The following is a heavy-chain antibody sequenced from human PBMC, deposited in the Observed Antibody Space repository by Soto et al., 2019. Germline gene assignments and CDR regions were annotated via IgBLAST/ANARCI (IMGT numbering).Heavy chain of an antibody. J-gene: IGHJ3*02. CDR1: GFTFSSYS. D-gene: IGHD4-17*01. CDR2: ISSSSSCI. Sequence: PGGSLRLSCAASGFTFSSYSMNWVRQAPGKGLEWVSSISSSSSCIYYADSVKGQFTISRDNAKNSLYLQMNSLRAEDTAVYYCARDSGSTVTTYAFDIWGHGTMVSVS. CDR3: ARDSGSTVTTYAFDI. V-gene: IGHV3-21*01.